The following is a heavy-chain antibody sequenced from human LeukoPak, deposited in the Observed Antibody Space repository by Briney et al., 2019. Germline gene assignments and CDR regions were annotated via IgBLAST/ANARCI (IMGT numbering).Heavy chain of an antibody. V-gene: IGHV3-15*01. J-gene: IGHJ4*02. CDR1: GFTFSNAW. Sequence: GGSLRLSCAASGFTFSNAWMSWVRQAPGKGLEWVGRIKSKTDGGTTDYAAPVKGRFTISRDDSKNTLYLQMNSLKTEDTAVYYCTTDRQTTVTNLVQWGQGTLVTVSS. CDR2: IKSKTDGGTT. CDR3: TTDRQTTVTNLVQ. D-gene: IGHD4-17*01.